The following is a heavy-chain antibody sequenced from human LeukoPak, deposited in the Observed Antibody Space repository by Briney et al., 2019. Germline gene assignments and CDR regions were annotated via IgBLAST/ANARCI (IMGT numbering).Heavy chain of an antibody. D-gene: IGHD3-10*01. V-gene: IGHV3-30-3*01. J-gene: IGHJ4*02. CDR1: GFTFSSYA. CDR3: ARDPYGSGSYLFDY. Sequence: PGGSLRLSCAASGFTFSSYAMHWVRQAPGKGLEWVAVISYDGSNKYYADSVKGRFTISRDNSKNTLYLQMNSLRAEDTAVYYCARDPYGSGSYLFDYWGQGTLVTVSS. CDR2: ISYDGSNK.